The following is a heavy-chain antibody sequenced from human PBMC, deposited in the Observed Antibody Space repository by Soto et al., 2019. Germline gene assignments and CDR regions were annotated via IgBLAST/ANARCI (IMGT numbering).Heavy chain of an antibody. J-gene: IGHJ6*02. CDR1: GGTFSSYA. CDR2: IIPIFGTA. Sequence: QVQLVQSGAEVKKPGSSVKVSCKASGGTFSSYAISWVRQAPGQGLEWMGGIIPIFGTANYAQKFQGRVRITADEYTITGYMELSSLRSEDTAVYYCACSVSSWYYRYYGMDVWGQGTTVTVSS. D-gene: IGHD6-13*01. V-gene: IGHV1-69*01. CDR3: ACSVSSWYYRYYGMDV.